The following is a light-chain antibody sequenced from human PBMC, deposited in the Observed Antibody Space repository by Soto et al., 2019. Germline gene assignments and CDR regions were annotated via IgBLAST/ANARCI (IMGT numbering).Light chain of an antibody. CDR3: QQRSSWPIT. CDR2: GAS. Sequence: EIVLTQSPGTLSLSPGERATLSCRASQSVGSDFLAWYQQKPGQAPRILIFGASGRATGIPDRFSGSGSGTDFTLTISSLEPEDFAVYYCQQRSSWPITFGQGTRLEIK. V-gene: IGKV3D-20*02. J-gene: IGKJ5*01. CDR1: QSVGSDF.